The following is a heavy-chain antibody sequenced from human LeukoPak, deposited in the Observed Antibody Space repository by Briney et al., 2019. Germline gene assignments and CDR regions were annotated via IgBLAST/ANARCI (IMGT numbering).Heavy chain of an antibody. V-gene: IGHV3-23*01. Sequence: GGSLRLSCAASAFTFSSYAMNWVRQAPGKGLEWVSGISGSGGSTYYADSVKGRFTISRDNSKNTLYLQMNSLRAEDTAVYYCAGVWFGPLIWGQGTMVTVSS. D-gene: IGHD3-10*01. CDR1: AFTFSSYA. CDR2: ISGSGGST. J-gene: IGHJ3*02. CDR3: AGVWFGPLI.